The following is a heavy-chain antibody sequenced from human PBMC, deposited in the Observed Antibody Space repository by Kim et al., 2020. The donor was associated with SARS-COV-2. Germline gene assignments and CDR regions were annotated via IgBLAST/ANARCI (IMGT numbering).Heavy chain of an antibody. D-gene: IGHD6-19*01. Sequence: PVKGRFTISRDDSKNTLYLQMNSLKTEDTAVYYCTTRYSSGWYWGRWFDPWGQGTLVTVSS. CDR3: TTRYSSGWYWGRWFDP. J-gene: IGHJ5*02. V-gene: IGHV3-15*01.